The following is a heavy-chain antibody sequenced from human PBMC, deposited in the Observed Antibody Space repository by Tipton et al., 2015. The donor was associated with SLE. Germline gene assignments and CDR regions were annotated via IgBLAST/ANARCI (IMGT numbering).Heavy chain of an antibody. J-gene: IGHJ6*02. V-gene: IGHV1-18*01. CDR3: AGGGAVAENSYYGMDV. CDR2: ISAYNGNT. Sequence: QLVQSGAEVKKPGASVKVSCKASGYIFTSYGITWVRQAPGQGLEWMGWISAYNGNTNYAQKVQGRVTITTDESTSTAYMELSSLRSEDTAVYCCAGGGAVAENSYYGMDVWGQGTTVSVSS. D-gene: IGHD6-19*01. CDR1: GYIFTSYG.